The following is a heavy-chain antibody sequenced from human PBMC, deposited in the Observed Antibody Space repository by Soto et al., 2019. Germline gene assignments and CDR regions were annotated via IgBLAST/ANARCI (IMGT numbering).Heavy chain of an antibody. CDR1: GFIFSNYA. Sequence: GGSLRLSCAASGFIFSNYAMSWVRQAPGKGLEWVSFISGSGSTTYYADSVEGRFTISRGNSKNMLYVQMNSLRAEDAAVYYCVREASSTGLHLDHWGRGTLVTVSS. CDR3: VREASSTGLHLDH. V-gene: IGHV3-23*01. J-gene: IGHJ4*02. CDR2: ISGSGSTT. D-gene: IGHD6-6*01.